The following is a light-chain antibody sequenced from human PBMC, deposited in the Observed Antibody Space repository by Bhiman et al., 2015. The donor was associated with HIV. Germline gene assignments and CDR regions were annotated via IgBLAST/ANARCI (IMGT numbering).Light chain of an antibody. CDR3: QAWDTSTYV. V-gene: IGLV3-1*01. Sequence: YELTQPPSVSVYPGQTASITCSGDKLGEQYVCWYQVKPGQSPVLVIYQNAKRPSGIPERFSGSTSGNTATLTISGTQAMDEADYYCQAWDTSTYVFGSGTTVTVL. J-gene: IGLJ1*01. CDR1: KLGEQY. CDR2: QNA.